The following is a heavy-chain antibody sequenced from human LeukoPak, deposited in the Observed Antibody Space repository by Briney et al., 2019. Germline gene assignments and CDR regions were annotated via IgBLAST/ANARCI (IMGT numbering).Heavy chain of an antibody. CDR3: AKRDSAGLYYFVN. V-gene: IGHV3-23*01. CDR2: IGRSVGAT. J-gene: IGHJ4*02. Sequence: PGGSLRLSCAASGFTFSSYAMSWVRQAPGKGLEWVSSIGRSVGATYYADSVKGRCTISRDNSKNTLYLQMNSLRAEDTAVYYCAKRDSAGLYYFVNWGQGTLVTVS. D-gene: IGHD5-18*01. CDR1: GFTFSSYA.